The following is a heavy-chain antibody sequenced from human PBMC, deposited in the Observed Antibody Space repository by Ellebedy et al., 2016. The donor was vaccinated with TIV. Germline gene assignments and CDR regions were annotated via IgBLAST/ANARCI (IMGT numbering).Heavy chain of an antibody. Sequence: GESLKISCAASGFTFSSYNMNWVRQAPGMGLEWVSSISSSSSYIYYAVSVKGRFTISRDNAKNSLYLQMNSLSAEDTAVYYCARDHAEGEKPYYNYYGMDVWGQGTTVTVSS. CDR3: ARDHAEGEKPYYNYYGMDV. CDR2: ISSSSSYI. V-gene: IGHV3-21*01. J-gene: IGHJ6*02. D-gene: IGHD3-16*01. CDR1: GFTFSSYN.